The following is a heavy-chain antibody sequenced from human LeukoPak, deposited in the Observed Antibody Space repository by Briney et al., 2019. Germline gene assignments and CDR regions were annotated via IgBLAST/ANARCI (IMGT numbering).Heavy chain of an antibody. CDR3: VRDLRGVEPPPPHQKY. D-gene: IGHD1-14*01. J-gene: IGHJ4*02. CDR2: ISSSGSNI. CDR1: GFTFTSFA. V-gene: IGHV3-64D*06. Sequence: PGGSLRLSCSASGFTFTSFAMHWVRQAPRKGLEYVSAISSSGSNIFYADSVKDRFTISRDNSKSTLYLQMSGLRTDDTAVYYCVRDLRGVEPPPPHQKYWGQGTLVTVSS.